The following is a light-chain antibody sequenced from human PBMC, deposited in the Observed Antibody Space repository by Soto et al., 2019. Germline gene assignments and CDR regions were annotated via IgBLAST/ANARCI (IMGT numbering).Light chain of an antibody. V-gene: IGKV3-20*01. CDR2: AAS. CDR1: QSVSSH. CDR3: QQSSSSPIT. Sequence: EIVMTHSPAALSVSPGERATLSCRASQSVSSHLAWYQQKPGQAPRLLMSAASSRATGIPDRFSGSGSGTDFTLTISRLEAEDFAVYYCQQSSSSPITFGQGTRLEIK. J-gene: IGKJ5*01.